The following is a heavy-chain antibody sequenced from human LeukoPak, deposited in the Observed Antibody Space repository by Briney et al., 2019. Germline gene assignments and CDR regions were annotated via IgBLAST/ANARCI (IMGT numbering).Heavy chain of an antibody. CDR2: IKEDGTVK. V-gene: IGHV3-7*03. Sequence: PGGSLRLSCAASGFIFSTYWMSWVRQAPGKGLEWVANIKEDGTVKYHMDSVKGRFTISRDNAKNSLFLQMNSLRAEDTAVYYRAREILGAASAFDYWGQGTLVTVSS. CDR1: GFIFSTYW. CDR3: AREILGAASAFDY. D-gene: IGHD6-13*01. J-gene: IGHJ4*02.